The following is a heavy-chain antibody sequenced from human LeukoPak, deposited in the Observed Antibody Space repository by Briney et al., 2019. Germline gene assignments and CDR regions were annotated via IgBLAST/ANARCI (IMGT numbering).Heavy chain of an antibody. D-gene: IGHD3-9*01. CDR1: GFTSSSYA. CDR3: VKFNDILTGYFDY. V-gene: IGHV3-23*01. CDR2: ISGGGGST. J-gene: IGHJ4*02. Sequence: GRSLRLSCAPSGFTSSSYAMSWVRHSPGRGLEWVSDISGGGGSTYYAYYTDSVKGRFTISRDNSKNTLYLQMNSLRAEDTAVYFCVKFNDILTGYFDYWGQGTLVTVSS.